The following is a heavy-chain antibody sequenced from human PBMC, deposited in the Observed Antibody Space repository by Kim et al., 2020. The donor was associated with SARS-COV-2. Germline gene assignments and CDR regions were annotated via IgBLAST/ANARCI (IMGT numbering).Heavy chain of an antibody. J-gene: IGHJ4*02. D-gene: IGHD6-13*01. Sequence: EKYYVDSVKGRFTISRDNAKNSLYLQMNSLRAEDTAVYYCAREAAAAFDYWGQGTLVTVSS. CDR2: EK. CDR3: AREAAAAFDY. V-gene: IGHV3-7*01.